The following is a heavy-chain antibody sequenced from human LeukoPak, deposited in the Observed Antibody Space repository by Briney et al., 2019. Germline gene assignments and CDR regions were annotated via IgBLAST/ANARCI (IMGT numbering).Heavy chain of an antibody. D-gene: IGHD5-12*01. CDR1: GGTFSSYA. CDR2: IIPILGIA. Sequence: GSSLKVSCKASGGTFSSYAISRVRQAPGQGLEWMGRIIPILGIANYAQNFQGRVTITADKSTTTAYMELSSLRSEDTAVYYCARGGVGSSSYDFYWGQGTLVTVSS. V-gene: IGHV1-69*04. CDR3: ARGGVGSSSYDFY. J-gene: IGHJ4*02.